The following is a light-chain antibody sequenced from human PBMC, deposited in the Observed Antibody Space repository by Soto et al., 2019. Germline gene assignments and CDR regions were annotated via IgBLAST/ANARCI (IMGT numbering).Light chain of an antibody. J-gene: IGLJ1*01. CDR3: SSYTSSSTRV. CDR1: SSDVGAYDF. Sequence: SLLTQPAPLSGSPGQSITISFPGTSSDVGAYDFVSWYQQHPDKAPKLMIYEVSNRPSGVSNRFSGSKSVNTATLTISGLQAEDEADYYCSSYTSSSTRVFGTGTKVTVL. V-gene: IGLV2-14*03. CDR2: EVS.